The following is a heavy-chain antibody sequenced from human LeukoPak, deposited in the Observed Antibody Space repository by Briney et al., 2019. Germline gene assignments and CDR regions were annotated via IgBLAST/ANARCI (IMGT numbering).Heavy chain of an antibody. V-gene: IGHV4-59*12. CDR2: IYYSGST. J-gene: IGHJ2*01. CDR3: AREVGGYSYGYRPTELYWYFDL. D-gene: IGHD5-18*01. Sequence: PSETLSLTCTVYGGSISSYYWSWVRQPPGRGLEWIGHIYYSGSTNYNPSLKSRVTISVDTSKDQFSLKLSSVTAADTAVYYCAREVGGYSYGYRPTELYWYFDLWGRGTLVTVSS. CDR1: GGSISSYY.